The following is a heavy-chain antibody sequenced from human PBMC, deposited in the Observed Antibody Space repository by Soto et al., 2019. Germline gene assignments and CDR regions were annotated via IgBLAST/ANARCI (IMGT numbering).Heavy chain of an antibody. D-gene: IGHD2-21*02. CDR2: IYYRGST. V-gene: IGHV4-59*01. Sequence: SETLSLTCTVSGGSISSYYWSWIRQPPGQGLERIGYIYYRGSTNYNPSNKSRVTISGDTSKNQFTMKMTSVTDADTAVYYFARSDFSYCGGDCPSIFDYWGQGTLVTVS. CDR3: ARSDFSYCGGDCPSIFDY. CDR1: GGSISSYY. J-gene: IGHJ4*02.